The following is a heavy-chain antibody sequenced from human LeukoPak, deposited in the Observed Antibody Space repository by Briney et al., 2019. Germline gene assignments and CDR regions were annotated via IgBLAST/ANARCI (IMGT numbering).Heavy chain of an antibody. CDR3: APELRRKAGYSSSWYVG. CDR1: GFAFSDYY. Sequence: PGGSLRLSCAASGFAFSDYYMSWIRQAPGKGLEWVSYISSSGSTIYYADSVKGRFTISRDNAKNSLYLQMNSLRAEDTAVYYCAPELRRKAGYSSSWYVGWGQGTLVTVSS. D-gene: IGHD6-13*01. J-gene: IGHJ4*02. V-gene: IGHV3-11*04. CDR2: ISSSGSTI.